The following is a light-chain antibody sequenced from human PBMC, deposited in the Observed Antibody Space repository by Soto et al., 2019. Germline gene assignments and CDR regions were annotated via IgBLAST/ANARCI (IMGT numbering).Light chain of an antibody. Sequence: DIQMTQSPSSLSASVGDRVTITCRASQSINSYLNWYQQKPGKAPKLLISAASSFQSGVPSRFSGSGSGTDFTLTISSLQPEDFATYYCQHSYSTPITCGQGTRLESK. CDR2: AAS. CDR1: QSINSY. J-gene: IGKJ5*01. V-gene: IGKV1-39*01. CDR3: QHSYSTPIT.